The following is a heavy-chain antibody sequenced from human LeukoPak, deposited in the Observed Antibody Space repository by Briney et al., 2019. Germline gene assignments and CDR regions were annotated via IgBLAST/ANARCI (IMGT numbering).Heavy chain of an antibody. CDR3: AREHSSSSGKVFDY. Sequence: ASVKVSCKASGYTFPGYYTHWVRQAPGQGLEWMGWINPNSGGTNYAQKFQGRVTMTRDTSISTAYMELSRLRSDDTAVYYCAREHSSSSGKVFDYWGQGTLVTVSS. D-gene: IGHD6-6*01. CDR2: INPNSGGT. V-gene: IGHV1-2*02. J-gene: IGHJ4*02. CDR1: GYTFPGYY.